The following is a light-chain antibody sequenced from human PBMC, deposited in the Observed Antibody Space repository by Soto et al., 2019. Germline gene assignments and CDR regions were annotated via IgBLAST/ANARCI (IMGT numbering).Light chain of an antibody. J-gene: IGKJ1*01. V-gene: IGKV1-5*01. CDR3: QQYNTFWT. CDR1: QSISSR. Sequence: DIQMTQSPSTLSASVGDRVTITCRASQSISSRLAWYQQKPGKAPKLLIYDVSNLESGVPSRFSGSGSGTEFTLTLSSLQPDDFATYYCQQYNTFWTFGQGTQVDSK. CDR2: DVS.